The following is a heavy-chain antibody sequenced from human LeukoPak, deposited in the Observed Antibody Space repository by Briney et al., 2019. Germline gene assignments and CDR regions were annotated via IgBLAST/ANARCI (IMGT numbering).Heavy chain of an antibody. Sequence: GGSLRLSCAASGFTFSSYSMNWVRQAPGKGLEWVSFISSSRSYIYYADSVKGRFTISRDNAKNSLYLHMNSLRAEDTAVYYCARESYSSGYYYDYWGQGTLVTVSS. V-gene: IGHV3-21*01. CDR3: ARESYSSGYYYDY. D-gene: IGHD3-22*01. CDR2: ISSSRSYI. CDR1: GFTFSSYS. J-gene: IGHJ4*02.